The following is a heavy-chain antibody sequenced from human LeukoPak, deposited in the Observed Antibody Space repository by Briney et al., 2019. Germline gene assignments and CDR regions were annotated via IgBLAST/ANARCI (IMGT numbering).Heavy chain of an antibody. V-gene: IGHV4-39*01. Sequence: ASETLSLTCTFYAGSISSSSYYWGWIRQPPGKGLEWIGSIYYSGSTYYNPSLKSRVSTSVDTSKNQFSLKLSSVTAADTAVYYCARQSYYDSSGYPSFDYWGQGTLVTVSS. CDR3: ARQSYYDSSGYPSFDY. CDR1: AGSISSSSYY. CDR2: IYYSGST. J-gene: IGHJ4*02. D-gene: IGHD3-22*01.